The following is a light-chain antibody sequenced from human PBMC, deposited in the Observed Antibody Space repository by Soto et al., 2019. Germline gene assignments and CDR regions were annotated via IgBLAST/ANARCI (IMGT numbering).Light chain of an antibody. J-gene: IGKJ1*01. CDR2: GAS. Sequence: EIVLTQSPGTLSLSPGERATLSCRASQSVSSIYLAWYQQKPGQAPRLLIYGASSRATGIPDRFSGSGSGTDFTLTISRLEPEDFAVYYCQQYGGSPGTFGQGTKVDIK. V-gene: IGKV3-20*01. CDR3: QQYGGSPGT. CDR1: QSVSSIY.